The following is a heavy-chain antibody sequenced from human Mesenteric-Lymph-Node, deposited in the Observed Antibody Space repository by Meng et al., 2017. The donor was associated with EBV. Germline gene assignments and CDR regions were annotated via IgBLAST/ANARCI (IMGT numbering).Heavy chain of an antibody. CDR1: GGSISRSNW. D-gene: IGHD1-1*01. CDR3: ASYATLDPLS. J-gene: IGHJ4*02. V-gene: IGHV4-4*02. Sequence: VWGPGLGQPCATLSFTVAVPGGSISRSNWWSWVRQPPGKGLEWIGEIYHSGSTNYNPSLKSRVTISVDKSKNQFSLKLSSVTAADTAVYYCASYATLDPLSWGQGTLVTVSS. CDR2: IYHSGST.